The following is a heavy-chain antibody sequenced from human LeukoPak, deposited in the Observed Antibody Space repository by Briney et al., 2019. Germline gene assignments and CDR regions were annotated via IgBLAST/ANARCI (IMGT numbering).Heavy chain of an antibody. CDR2: IYSDGVT. CDR1: GFIVNSYA. V-gene: IGHV3-66*02. J-gene: IGHJ5*02. Sequence: GGSLKLSCAASGFIVNSYAMSWVRQAPGKGLAWVSLIYSDGVTQYADSVKGRFTISRDNSKNTLYLQMNSLRDEDTAVYFCARDRAEGKTWVEFDPWGQGTLVTVSS. CDR3: ARDRAEGKTWVEFDP.